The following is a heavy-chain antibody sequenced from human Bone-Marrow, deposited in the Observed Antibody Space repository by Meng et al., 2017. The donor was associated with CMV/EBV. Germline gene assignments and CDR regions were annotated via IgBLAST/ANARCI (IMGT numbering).Heavy chain of an antibody. D-gene: IGHD6-19*01. J-gene: IGHJ6*02. CDR2: IIPIFGTA. CDR1: GGTFSSYA. CDR3: ARGVAVADYYYGIDV. Sequence: SVKVSCKASGGTFSSYAISWVRQAPGQGLEWMGGIIPIFGTANYAQKFQGRVTITTDESTSTAYMELSSLRSEDTAVYYCARGVAVADYYYGIDVWGQGTTVTFSS. V-gene: IGHV1-69*05.